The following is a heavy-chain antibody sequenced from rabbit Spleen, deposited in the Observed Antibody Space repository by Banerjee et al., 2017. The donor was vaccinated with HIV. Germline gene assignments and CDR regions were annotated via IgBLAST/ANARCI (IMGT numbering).Heavy chain of an antibody. CDR2: VSAGDGST. CDR1: GFTLNTYY. V-gene: IGHV1S40*01. CDR3: ARDGYSRGWGIILYYFNL. D-gene: IGHD4-1*01. Sequence: QSLEESGGDLVKPGASLTLTCTASGFTLNTYYMNWVRQAPGKGLEWIACVSAGDGSTYYASWAKGRFTISKTSSTTVTLQMTSLTAADTAAYFCARDGYSRGWGIILYYFNLWGPGTLVTVS. J-gene: IGHJ4*01.